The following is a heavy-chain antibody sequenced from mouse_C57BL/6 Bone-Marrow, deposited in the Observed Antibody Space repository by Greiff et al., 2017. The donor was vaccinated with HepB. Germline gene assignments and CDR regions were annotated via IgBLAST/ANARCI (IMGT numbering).Heavy chain of an antibody. CDR1: GYTFTDYE. CDR3: TRGRGNYFDY. Sequence: QVQLQQSGAELVRPGASVTLSCKASGYTFTDYEMHWVKQTPVHGLEWIGAIDPETGGTAYNQKFKGKAILTADKSSSTAYMQLRSLTSEDSAVYYCTRGRGNYFDYWGQGTTLTVSS. CDR2: IDPETGGT. V-gene: IGHV1-15*01. J-gene: IGHJ2*01.